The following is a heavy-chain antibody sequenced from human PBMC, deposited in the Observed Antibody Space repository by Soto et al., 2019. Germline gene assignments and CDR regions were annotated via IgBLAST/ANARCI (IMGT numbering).Heavy chain of an antibody. CDR1: GYTFTSYD. V-gene: IGHV1-8*01. Sequence: WASVKVSCKASGYTFTSYDINWVRQATGQGLEWMGWMNPNSGNTGYAQKFQGRVTMTRNTSISTAYMELSSLRSEDTAVYYCARADSSSWYVGYYYYGMDVWGQGTTVTVS. CDR3: ARADSSSWYVGYYYYGMDV. J-gene: IGHJ6*02. CDR2: MNPNSGNT. D-gene: IGHD6-13*01.